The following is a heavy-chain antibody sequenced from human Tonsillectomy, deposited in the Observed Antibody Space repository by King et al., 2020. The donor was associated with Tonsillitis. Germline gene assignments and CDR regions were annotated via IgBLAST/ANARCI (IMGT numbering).Heavy chain of an antibody. CDR2: ISYGGSDK. J-gene: IGHJ4*02. CDR1: GFTFSSYP. Sequence: VQLVESGGGVVQPGRSLRLSCAASGFTFSSYPMHWVRQAPGKGLEWVSVISYGGSDKYYADSVKGRFTISRDNSKKTLYLQMNSLRAEDTAVYYCARDVKKHSYDSSGFCDSWGQGTLVTVSS. CDR3: ARDVKKHSYDSSGFCDS. D-gene: IGHD3-22*01. V-gene: IGHV3-30*04.